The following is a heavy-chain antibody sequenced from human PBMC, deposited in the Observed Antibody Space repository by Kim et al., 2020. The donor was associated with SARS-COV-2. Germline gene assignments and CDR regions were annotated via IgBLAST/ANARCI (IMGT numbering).Heavy chain of an antibody. CDR3: ARAPRYCSSTSCLGAFDI. J-gene: IGHJ3*02. V-gene: IGHV3-48*02. CDR2: ISSSSSTI. Sequence: GGSLRLSCAASGFTFSSYSMNWVRQAPGKGLEWVSYISSSSSTIYYADSVKGRFTISRDNAKNSLYLQMNSLRDEDTAVYYCARAPRYCSSTSCLGAFDIWGQGTMVTVSS. CDR1: GFTFSSYS. D-gene: IGHD2-2*01.